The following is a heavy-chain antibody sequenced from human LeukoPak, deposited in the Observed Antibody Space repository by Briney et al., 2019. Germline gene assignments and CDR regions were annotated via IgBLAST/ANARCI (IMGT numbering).Heavy chain of an antibody. Sequence: GGSLRLSCVVSGFTFSSYAMSWVRQAPGKGLEWVSGISGSGGSTYHADSVKGRFTISRDNTKNTLYLQMNSLRAEDTAVYYCAKDRHAPGRYCSSTSCFPFDSWGQGTLVTVSS. CDR1: GFTFSSYA. CDR2: ISGSGGST. J-gene: IGHJ5*01. V-gene: IGHV3-23*01. CDR3: AKDRHAPGRYCSSTSCFPFDS. D-gene: IGHD2-2*01.